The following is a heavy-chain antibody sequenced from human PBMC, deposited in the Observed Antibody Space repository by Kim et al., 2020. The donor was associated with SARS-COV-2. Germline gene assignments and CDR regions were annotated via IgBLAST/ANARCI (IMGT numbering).Heavy chain of an antibody. CDR2: IYYSGST. CDR3: ARDEGIAAAKENWFDP. D-gene: IGHD6-13*01. CDR1: GGSISSSSYY. J-gene: IGHJ5*02. V-gene: IGHV4-39*02. Sequence: SETLSLTCTVSGGSISSSSYYWGWIRQPPGKGLEWIGSIYYSGSTYYNPSLKSRVTISVDTSKNQFSLKLSSVTAADTAVYYCARDEGIAAAKENWFDPWGQGTLVTVSS.